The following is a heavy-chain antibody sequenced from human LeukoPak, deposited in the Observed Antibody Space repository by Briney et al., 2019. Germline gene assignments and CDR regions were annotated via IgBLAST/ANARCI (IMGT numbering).Heavy chain of an antibody. V-gene: IGHV4-4*02. D-gene: IGHD6-25*01. Sequence: PSETLSLTCGVSGGSVSSTNWWTWIRQPPGKGLEWIGEVHLDGRTNFNPSLKSRLTMSVDLSENHVSLKLTSVTAADTAVYYCAREGGFYRPLDYSGQGTLVTVSA. CDR2: VHLDGRT. J-gene: IGHJ4*02. CDR3: AREGGFYRPLDY. CDR1: GGSVSSTNW.